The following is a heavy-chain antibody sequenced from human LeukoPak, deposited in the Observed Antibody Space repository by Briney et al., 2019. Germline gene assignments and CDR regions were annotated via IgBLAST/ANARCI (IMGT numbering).Heavy chain of an antibody. Sequence: SETLSLTCTVSGGSISSYYWSWIRQPPGKGLEWIGYIYYSGSTNYNPSLKSRVTISVDTSKNQFSLKLSSVAAADTAVYYCARDRVLFDYWGQGTLVTVSS. CDR2: IYYSGST. CDR3: ARDRVLFDY. V-gene: IGHV4-59*01. D-gene: IGHD5/OR15-5a*01. CDR1: GGSISSYY. J-gene: IGHJ4*02.